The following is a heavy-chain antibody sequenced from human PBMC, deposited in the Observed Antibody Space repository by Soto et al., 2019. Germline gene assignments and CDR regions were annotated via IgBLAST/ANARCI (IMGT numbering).Heavy chain of an antibody. CDR3: ARLFGSNTGSYTDHY. D-gene: IGHD1-26*01. Sequence: GESLKISCKGFDYTFAAYWIGWVRQMPGKGLEWIGVINPRDSDVKYSPPFEGQVTISDDKSINTAFLQWRSLKASDTAMYYCARLFGSNTGSYTDHYWGQGTLVTLSS. V-gene: IGHV5-51*01. J-gene: IGHJ4*02. CDR1: DYTFAAYW. CDR2: INPRDSDV.